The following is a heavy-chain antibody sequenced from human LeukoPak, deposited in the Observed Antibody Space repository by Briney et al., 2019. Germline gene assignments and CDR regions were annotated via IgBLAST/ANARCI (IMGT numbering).Heavy chain of an antibody. CDR1: GFTFSRHA. CDR2: ISVSGAST. J-gene: IGHJ3*02. Sequence: GGSLRLSCAASGFTFSRHAMSWVRQAPGKGLEWVSGISVSGASTFYADSVKGRFTISRDNSKNTLYLQMNSLRAEDTAVYYCAKAGPYSGSYHGDAFDIWGQGTMVTVSS. D-gene: IGHD1-26*01. CDR3: AKAGPYSGSYHGDAFDI. V-gene: IGHV3-23*01.